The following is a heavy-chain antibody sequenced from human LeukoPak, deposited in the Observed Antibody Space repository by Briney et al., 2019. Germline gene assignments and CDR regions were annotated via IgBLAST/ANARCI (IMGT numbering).Heavy chain of an antibody. J-gene: IGHJ4*02. CDR1: GFTFSSYS. CDR3: ARAYYYGSGSYSPPFDY. D-gene: IGHD3-10*01. CDR2: ISSSSSYI. Sequence: GGSLRLSCAASGFTFSSYSMNWVRQAPGKGLEWVSSISSSSSYIYYADSVKGRFTISRDNAKNSLYLQMNSLRAEDTAVYYCARAYYYGSGSYSPPFDYWGQGTLVTVSS. V-gene: IGHV3-21*01.